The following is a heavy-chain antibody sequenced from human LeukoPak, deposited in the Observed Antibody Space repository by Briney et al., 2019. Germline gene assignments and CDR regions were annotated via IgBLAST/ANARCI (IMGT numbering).Heavy chain of an antibody. D-gene: IGHD6-13*01. Sequence: PSETLSLTCTVSDGSISSGGYYWSWIRQHPGKGLEWIGYIYYSGSTYYNPSLKSRVTISVDTSKNQFSLKLSSVTAADTAVYYCASRGGSSHGRWFDPWGQGTLVTVSS. CDR1: DGSISSGGYY. V-gene: IGHV4-31*03. CDR3: ASRGGSSHGRWFDP. CDR2: IYYSGST. J-gene: IGHJ5*02.